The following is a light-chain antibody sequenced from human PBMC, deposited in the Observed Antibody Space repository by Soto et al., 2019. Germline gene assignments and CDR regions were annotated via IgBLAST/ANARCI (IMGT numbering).Light chain of an antibody. CDR3: CSYAGSSTYV. V-gene: IGLV2-23*02. Sequence: QSMLTQPPSVSGSPGQSITISCTGTSSDVGSYNLVSWYQQHLGKAPKLMIYEVSKRPSGVSNRFSGSKSGNTASLTISGLQAEDEADYYCCSYAGSSTYVFGTGTKVTVL. J-gene: IGLJ1*01. CDR2: EVS. CDR1: SSDVGSYNL.